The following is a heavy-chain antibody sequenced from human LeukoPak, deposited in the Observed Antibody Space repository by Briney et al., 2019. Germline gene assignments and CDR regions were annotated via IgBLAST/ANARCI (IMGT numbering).Heavy chain of an antibody. Sequence: SETLSLTCAVYGGSFSGYYWSWIRQPPGKGLEWIGEINHSGSTNCNPSLKSRVTISVDTSKNQFSLKVSSVTAADTAVYYCARVSSGGPRDYFDYWGQGTLVTVSS. CDR1: GGSFSGYY. D-gene: IGHD2-8*02. V-gene: IGHV4-34*01. CDR2: INHSGST. CDR3: ARVSSGGPRDYFDY. J-gene: IGHJ4*02.